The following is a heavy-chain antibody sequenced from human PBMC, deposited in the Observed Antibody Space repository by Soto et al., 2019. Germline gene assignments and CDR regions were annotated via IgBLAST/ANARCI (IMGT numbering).Heavy chain of an antibody. D-gene: IGHD5-12*01. CDR2: IYHSGST. CDR1: GGSISSGGYS. CDR3: AAGGGLPRYY. V-gene: IGHV4-30-2*01. J-gene: IGHJ4*02. Sequence: QLQLQESGSGLVKPSQTLSLTCAVSGGSISSGGYSWSWIRQPPGKGLEWIGYIYHSGSTYYNPSIRSRVTISVDRSKNQFALKLSSVTAADTAVYYCAAGGGLPRYYWGQGTLVTVSS.